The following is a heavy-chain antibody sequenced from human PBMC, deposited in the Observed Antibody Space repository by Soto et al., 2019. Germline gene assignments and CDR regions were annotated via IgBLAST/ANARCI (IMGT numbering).Heavy chain of an antibody. CDR3: ARLGNYYQSLDP. CDR1: GGSFSPNY. CDR2: IYYGGTT. J-gene: IGHJ5*02. D-gene: IGHD4-4*01. V-gene: IGHV4-59*08. Sequence: QVQLQESGPGLVRPSETLSLTCTLSGGSFSPNYWSWLRQPPGKGLEWVGYIYYGGTTSYHPSLRSRVTQSLETSKRQFSLRLSSVTAAATAVYYCARLGNYYQSLDPWGPGPLVTVSS.